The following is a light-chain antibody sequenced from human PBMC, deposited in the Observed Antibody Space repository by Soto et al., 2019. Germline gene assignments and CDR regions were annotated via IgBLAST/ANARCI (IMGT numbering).Light chain of an antibody. Sequence: IVMTQSPLSLPVTPGQPASISCKSSESLLHSDLKTHLYWYLQKAGQSPQLLIFEGSFRFSGVPDRFSGSGSGADFLLNISLVEAEDVGVYYFMQSIRLLPTFGQGTRLEIK. CDR1: ESLLHSDLKTH. CDR3: MQSIRLLPT. CDR2: EGS. V-gene: IGKV2D-29*02. J-gene: IGKJ5*01.